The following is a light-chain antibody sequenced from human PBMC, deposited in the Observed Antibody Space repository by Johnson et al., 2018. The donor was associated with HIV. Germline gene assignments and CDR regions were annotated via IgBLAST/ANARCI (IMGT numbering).Light chain of an antibody. CDR2: ENT. Sequence: QSVLTQPPSVSAAPGQKVTISCSGSSSNIGNNYVSWYQQLPGTAPKLLIYENTKRPSGIPDRFSGSKSGTSATLGITGLQTGDEADYYCGTWDNSLSAYVFDTGTKV. J-gene: IGLJ1*01. CDR3: GTWDNSLSAYV. CDR1: SSNIGNNY. V-gene: IGLV1-51*02.